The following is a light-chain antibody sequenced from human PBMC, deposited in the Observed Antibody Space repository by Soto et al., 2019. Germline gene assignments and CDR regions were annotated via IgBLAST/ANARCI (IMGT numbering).Light chain of an antibody. J-gene: IGLJ1*01. V-gene: IGLV2-23*01. CDR2: EDI. Sequence: QSALTQPASVSGSPGQSITISCTGTSSDVGSYSLLSWYQHLPGKAPKLIIYEDIKGPSGVSNRFSGSKSGNTASLRISGLQAEDEADYYCYTYAGGSTYLFGTGTKVTVL. CDR3: YTYAGGSTYL. CDR1: SSDVGSYSL.